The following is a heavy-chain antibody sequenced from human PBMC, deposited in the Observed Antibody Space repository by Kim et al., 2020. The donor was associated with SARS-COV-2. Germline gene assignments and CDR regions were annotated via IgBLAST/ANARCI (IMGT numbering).Heavy chain of an antibody. D-gene: IGHD2-2*01. J-gene: IGHJ6*02. CDR2: INSDGSST. V-gene: IGHV3-74*01. CDR1: GFTFSSYW. Sequence: GGSLRLSCAASGFTFSSYWMHWVRQAPGKGLVWVSRINSDGSSTSYADSVKGRFTISRDNAKNTLYLQMNSLRAEDTAVYYCARFSGCSSTSCYAAYYYYGMDVWGQGTTVTVSS. CDR3: ARFSGCSSTSCYAAYYYYGMDV.